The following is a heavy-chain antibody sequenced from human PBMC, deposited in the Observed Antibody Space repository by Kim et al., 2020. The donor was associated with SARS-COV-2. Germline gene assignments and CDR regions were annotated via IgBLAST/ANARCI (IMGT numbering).Heavy chain of an antibody. D-gene: IGHD3-3*01. CDR1: GFTFSNAW. CDR3: TTDPPREYDFWSVIMGFGYYYYGMDV. V-gene: IGHV3-15*01. CDR2: IKSKTDGGTT. Sequence: GGSLRLSCAASGFTFSNAWMSWVRQAPGKGLEWVGRIKSKTDGGTTDYAAPVKGRFTISRDDSKNTLYLQMNSLKTEDTAVYYCTTDPPREYDFWSVIMGFGYYYYGMDVWGQGTTVTVSS. J-gene: IGHJ6*02.